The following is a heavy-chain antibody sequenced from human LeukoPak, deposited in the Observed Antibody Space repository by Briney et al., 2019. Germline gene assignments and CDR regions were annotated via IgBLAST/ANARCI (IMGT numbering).Heavy chain of an antibody. Sequence: SETLSLTCTVSGGSISSYYWSWIRQPPGKGLEWIGYIYYSGSTNYNPSLKSRVTMSVDTSKNQFSLKLSSVTAADTAVYYCARDRGYDILTGYYLAFDIWGQGTMVTVSS. V-gene: IGHV4-59*01. CDR1: GGSISSYY. D-gene: IGHD3-9*01. CDR2: IYYSGST. CDR3: ARDRGYDILTGYYLAFDI. J-gene: IGHJ3*02.